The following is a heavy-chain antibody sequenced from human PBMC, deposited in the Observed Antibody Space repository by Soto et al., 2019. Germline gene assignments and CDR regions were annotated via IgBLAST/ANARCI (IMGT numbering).Heavy chain of an antibody. D-gene: IGHD3-3*01. Sequence: ASVKVSCKASGYTFTSYGISWVRQAPGQGLEWMGWISAYNGNTNYAQKLQGRVTMNTDTSTSTAYMELRSLRSDDTAVYYCARGTARYDFWSGNPLPYYFDYWGQGTLVTVSS. CDR2: ISAYNGNT. CDR3: ARGTARYDFWSGNPLPYYFDY. V-gene: IGHV1-18*01. J-gene: IGHJ4*02. CDR1: GYTFTSYG.